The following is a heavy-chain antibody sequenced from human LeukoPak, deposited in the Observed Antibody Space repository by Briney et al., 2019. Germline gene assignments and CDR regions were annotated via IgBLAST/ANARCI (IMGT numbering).Heavy chain of an antibody. V-gene: IGHV4-4*08. J-gene: IGHJ3*02. CDR3: ATNAGPAPHDAFDI. D-gene: IGHD2-2*01. CDR2: TQSSGST. CDR1: GVSITTYQ. Sequence: SDTLSLTCTVSGVSITTYQWYWIRQPPGQGLEWIGYTQSSGSTDYNPSLKSRVTISKDTSKNQFSLRLSSVTAADTALYYCATNAGPAPHDAFDIWGQGTMVTVSS.